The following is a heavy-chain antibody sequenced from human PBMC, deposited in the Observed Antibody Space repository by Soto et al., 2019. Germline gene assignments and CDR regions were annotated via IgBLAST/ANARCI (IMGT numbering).Heavy chain of an antibody. V-gene: IGHV3-30*18. CDR3: AKRAEGIAAAGTLYMDV. D-gene: IGHD6-13*01. J-gene: IGHJ6*03. CDR2: ISYDGSNK. Sequence: QVQLVESGGGVVQPGRSLRLSCAASGFTFSSYGMHWVRQAPGKGLEWVAVISYDGSNKYYADSVKGRFTISRDNSKNTLYLQMNSLRAEDTAVYYCAKRAEGIAAAGTLYMDVWGKGTTVTVSS. CDR1: GFTFSSYG.